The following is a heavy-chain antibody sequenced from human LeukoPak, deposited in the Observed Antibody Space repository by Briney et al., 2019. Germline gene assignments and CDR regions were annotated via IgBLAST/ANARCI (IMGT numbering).Heavy chain of an antibody. CDR1: GYSLSSGYF. V-gene: IGHV4-38-2*01. D-gene: IGHD5-12*01. CDR3: ARVAPPRAYYYYYMDV. Sequence: SETLSLTCAVSGYSLSSGYFWGWIRQPPGQGLEWIGSFYHAGSTYYNPSLKSRVAISVDTSKNQFSLKLSSVTAADTAVYYCARVAPPRAYYYYYMDVWGKGTTVTVSS. CDR2: FYHAGST. J-gene: IGHJ6*03.